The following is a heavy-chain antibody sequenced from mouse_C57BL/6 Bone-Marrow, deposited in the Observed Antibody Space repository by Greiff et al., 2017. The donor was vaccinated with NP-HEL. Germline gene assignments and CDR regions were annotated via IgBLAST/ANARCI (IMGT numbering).Heavy chain of an antibody. J-gene: IGHJ4*01. CDR1: GFTFSSYA. Sequence: EVKLMESGGGLVKPGGSLKLSCAASGFTFSSYAMSWVRQTPEKRLEWVATISDGGSYTYYPDNVKGRFTISRDNAKNNLYLQMSHLKSEDTAMYYCAREGIRDYWGQGTSVTVS. V-gene: IGHV5-4*01. CDR2: ISDGGSYT. D-gene: IGHD2-4*01. CDR3: AREGIRDY.